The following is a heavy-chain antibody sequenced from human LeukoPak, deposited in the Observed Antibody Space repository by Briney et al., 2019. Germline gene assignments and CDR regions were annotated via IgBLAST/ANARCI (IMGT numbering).Heavy chain of an antibody. D-gene: IGHD3-9*01. CDR3: ARRARSDWFYDS. V-gene: IGHV3-53*04. Sequence: GGSLRLSCAASRFTVSNNDMNWVRQAPGKGLEWVSRLYSGGRTDYADSVKGLFTISRHTSKNILYLQMHSLRHEDTALYYCARRARSDWFYDSWGQGTLVTVSS. CDR2: LYSGGRT. J-gene: IGHJ4*02. CDR1: RFTVSNND.